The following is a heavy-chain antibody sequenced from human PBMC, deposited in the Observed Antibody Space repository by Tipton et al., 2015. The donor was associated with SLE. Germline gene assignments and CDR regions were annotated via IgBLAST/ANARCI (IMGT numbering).Heavy chain of an antibody. CDR1: GGSISSSSYY. Sequence: LRLSCTVSGGSISSSSYYWGWIRQPPGKGLEWIGEINHSGSTNYNPSLKSRVTISVDTSKNQFSLKLSSVTAADTAVHYCARGSNGSGSYYDNQVYFDYWGQGTLVTVPS. V-gene: IGHV4-39*07. J-gene: IGHJ4*02. CDR2: INHSGST. CDR3: ARGSNGSGSYYDNQVYFDY. D-gene: IGHD3-10*01.